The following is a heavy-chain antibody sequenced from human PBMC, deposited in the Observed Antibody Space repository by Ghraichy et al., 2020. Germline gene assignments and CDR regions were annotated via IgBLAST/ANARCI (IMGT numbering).Heavy chain of an antibody. CDR1: GGSISSYY. J-gene: IGHJ4*02. CDR3: ARVPSPYGDYPPYYFDY. D-gene: IGHD4-17*01. Sequence: SETLSLTCTVSGGSISSYYWSWIRQPPGKGLEWIGYIYYSGSTNYNPSLKSRVTISVDTSKNQFSLKLSSVTAADTAVYYCARVPSPYGDYPPYYFDYWGQGTLVTVSS. CDR2: IYYSGST. V-gene: IGHV4-59*01.